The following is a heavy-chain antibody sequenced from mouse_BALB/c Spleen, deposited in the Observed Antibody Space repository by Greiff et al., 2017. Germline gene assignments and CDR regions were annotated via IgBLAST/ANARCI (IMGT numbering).Heavy chain of an antibody. D-gene: IGHD2-1*01. CDR2: ISYDGSN. CDR3: ARDYYGNLDYAMDY. V-gene: IGHV3-6*02. CDR1: GYSITSGYY. Sequence: VQLKESGPGLVKPSQSLSLTCSVTGYSITSGYYWNWIRQFPGNKLEWMGYISYDGSNNYNPSLKNRISITRDTSKNQFFLKLNSVTTEDTATYYCARDYYGNLDYAMDYWGQGTSVTVSS. J-gene: IGHJ4*01.